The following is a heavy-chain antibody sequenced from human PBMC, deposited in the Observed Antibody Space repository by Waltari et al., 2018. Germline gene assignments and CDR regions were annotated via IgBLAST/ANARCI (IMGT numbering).Heavy chain of an antibody. V-gene: IGHV3-72*01. CDR1: GFTFSDHY. CDR3: ARGLYDFWSGYYVDY. Sequence: EVQLVESGGGLVQPGGSLRLSCAASGFTFSDHYMDWVRQAPGKGLEWVGRTRNKANSYTTEYAASVKGRFTISRDDSKNSLYRQMNSLKTEDTAVYYCARGLYDFWSGYYVDYWGQGTLVTVSS. J-gene: IGHJ4*02. CDR2: TRNKANSYTT. D-gene: IGHD3-3*01.